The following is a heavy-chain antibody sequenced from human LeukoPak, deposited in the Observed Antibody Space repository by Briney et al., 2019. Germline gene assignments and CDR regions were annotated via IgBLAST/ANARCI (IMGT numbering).Heavy chain of an antibody. CDR2: IYYSEST. D-gene: IGHD1-1*01. CDR3: ARGLETNYYYYYMDV. Sequence: SESLSLTCTVSGGSISSGGYYWSWIRQHPGKGLEWIGYIYYSESTYYNPSLKSRVTISVDTSKNQFSLKLSSATAADTAVYYCARGLETNYYYYYMDVWGKGTTVTVSS. V-gene: IGHV4-31*03. CDR1: GGSISSGGYY. J-gene: IGHJ6*03.